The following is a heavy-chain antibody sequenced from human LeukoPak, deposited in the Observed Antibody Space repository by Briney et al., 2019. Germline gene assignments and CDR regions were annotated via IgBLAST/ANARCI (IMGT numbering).Heavy chain of an antibody. D-gene: IGHD5-12*01. CDR1: GGTFSSYA. CDR3: ARGGIVATMPPDY. V-gene: IGHV1-69*04. CDR2: IIPILGIA. Sequence: SVKVSCKASGGTFSSYAISWVRQAPGQGLEWMGRIIPILGIANYAQKFQGRVTITADKSTSTAYMELSSLRSEDTAVYYCARGGIVATMPPDYWGQGTLVTVSS. J-gene: IGHJ4*02.